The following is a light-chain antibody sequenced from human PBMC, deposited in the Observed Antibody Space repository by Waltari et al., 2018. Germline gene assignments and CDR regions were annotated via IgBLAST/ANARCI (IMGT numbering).Light chain of an antibody. CDR3: QQSYATPYT. CDR1: QSISIY. J-gene: IGKJ2*01. CDR2: AAS. V-gene: IGKV1-39*01. Sequence: DIQMTQSPSSLSASVGDRVPITCRASQSISIYLNWYQQIPGKAPKGLIYAASSLQSGVPSRFSGSGSGTDFTLTISSVQAEDFATYYCQQSYATPYTCGQGTKLEIK.